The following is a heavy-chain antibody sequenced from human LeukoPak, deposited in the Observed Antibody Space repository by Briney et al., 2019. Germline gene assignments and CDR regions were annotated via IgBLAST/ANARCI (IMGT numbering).Heavy chain of an antibody. V-gene: IGHV3-33*06. CDR1: GFTFSSYG. D-gene: IGHD3-10*01. Sequence: GGSLRLSCAASGFTFSSYGMHCVRQAPGKGLEWVAVIWYDGSNKYYADSVKGRFTISRDNSKNTLYLQMNSLRAEDTAVYYCAKDYNLMVRGIYYFDYWGQGTLVTVSS. CDR3: AKDYNLMVRGIYYFDY. CDR2: IWYDGSNK. J-gene: IGHJ4*02.